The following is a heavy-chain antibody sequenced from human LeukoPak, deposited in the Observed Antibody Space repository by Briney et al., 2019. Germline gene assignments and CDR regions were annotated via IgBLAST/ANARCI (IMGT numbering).Heavy chain of an antibody. CDR2: IIPIFGTA. Sequence: SVKVSLKSSVGTFSSYAISWVRQAPGQGLEWMGGIIPIFGTANYAQKFQGRVTITADESTSTAYMELSSLRSEDTAVSYCASYYGDYGITYYFDYWAQGTLVTVSS. CDR3: ASYYGDYGITYYFDY. CDR1: VGTFSSYA. V-gene: IGHV1-69*13. J-gene: IGHJ4*02. D-gene: IGHD4-17*01.